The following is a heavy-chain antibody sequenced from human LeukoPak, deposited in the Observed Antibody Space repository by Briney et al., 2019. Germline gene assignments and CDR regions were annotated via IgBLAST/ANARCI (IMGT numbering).Heavy chain of an antibody. D-gene: IGHD2-2*01. CDR2: ISGSGGRP. CDR3: ARHPEPGYCSSTSCHESYFDY. V-gene: IGHV3-23*01. Sequence: GGSLRVSCAASGFTFTSCAMSWVRQARGKGLEWVSAISGSGGRPYYADSVKGRFTISRDNSKNTLYLQMNSLRAEDTAVYYCARHPEPGYCSSTSCHESYFDYWGQGTLVTVSS. CDR1: GFTFTSCA. J-gene: IGHJ4*02.